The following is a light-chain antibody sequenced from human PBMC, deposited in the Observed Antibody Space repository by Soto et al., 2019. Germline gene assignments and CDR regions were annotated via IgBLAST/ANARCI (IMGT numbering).Light chain of an antibody. CDR1: QSVGNNY. Sequence: EIVLTQSPGTLSLSPGERATLSCRARQSVGNNYLAWYQQKPGQAPRFLIYDASSRATGIPDRFSGSGSGTDFTLTISRLEPEDFAVYYCQQYGSTPLTFGGGTKVEIK. CDR2: DAS. CDR3: QQYGSTPLT. J-gene: IGKJ4*01. V-gene: IGKV3-20*01.